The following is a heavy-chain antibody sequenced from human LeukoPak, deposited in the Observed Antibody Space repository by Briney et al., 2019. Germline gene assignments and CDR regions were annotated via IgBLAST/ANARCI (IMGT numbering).Heavy chain of an antibody. CDR1: GCTFTGYY. D-gene: IGHD2-15*01. CDR2: INPNSGGT. CDR3: ARIISSDIPAGSRRDY. J-gene: IGHJ4*02. Sequence: ASVKVSCKASGCTFTGYYMHWVRQAPGQGLEWMGWINPNSGGTNYAQKFQGRVTMTRDTSISTAYMELSRLRPDDTAVYYCARIISSDIPAGSRRDYWGQGTLVTVSS. V-gene: IGHV1-2*02.